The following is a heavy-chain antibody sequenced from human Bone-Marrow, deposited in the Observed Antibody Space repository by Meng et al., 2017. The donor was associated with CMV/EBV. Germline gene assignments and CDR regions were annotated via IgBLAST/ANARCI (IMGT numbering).Heavy chain of an antibody. D-gene: IGHD1-26*01. CDR3: ARDRVGSYSRTDY. J-gene: IGHJ4*02. Sequence: GESLKISCAASGFTFSSYWMSWVRQAPGKGLEWVANIKQDGSEKYYVDSVKGRFTISRDNAKNSLYLQMNSLGAEDTAVYYCARDRVGSYSRTDYWGQGTLVTVSS. CDR1: GFTFSSYW. CDR2: IKQDGSEK. V-gene: IGHV3-7*01.